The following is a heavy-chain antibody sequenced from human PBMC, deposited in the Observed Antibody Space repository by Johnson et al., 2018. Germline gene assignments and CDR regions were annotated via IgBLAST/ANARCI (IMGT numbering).Heavy chain of an antibody. V-gene: IGHV3-15*01. D-gene: IGHD3-22*01. CDR1: GFSFSGSA. CDR2: IKSKTDGGTR. J-gene: IGHJ6*04. Sequence: VQLQESGGGLVQPGGSLKLSCAASGFSFSGSAMHWVRQASGKGLGWGGRIKSKTDGGTRDDAAPVKGRFNSSRDDSKNTVFLQMNRLKTEDTALYYCTTQGAYYDSSGYHTLGVWGKGTTVTVSS. CDR3: TTQGAYYDSSGYHTLGV.